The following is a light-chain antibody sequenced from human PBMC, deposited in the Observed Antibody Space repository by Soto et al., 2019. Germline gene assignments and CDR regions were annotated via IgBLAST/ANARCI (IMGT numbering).Light chain of an antibody. CDR1: QSVSSDY. CDR2: GAS. Sequence: EIVLTQSPGTLSFSPGERAALSCRASQSVSSDYLAWYQQKPGQAPRLLIYGASNRATGIPDRFTGSGSGTDFTLTISRLEPEDFAVYYCQQYGRLPLTFGGGTKVETK. J-gene: IGKJ4*01. V-gene: IGKV3-20*01. CDR3: QQYGRLPLT.